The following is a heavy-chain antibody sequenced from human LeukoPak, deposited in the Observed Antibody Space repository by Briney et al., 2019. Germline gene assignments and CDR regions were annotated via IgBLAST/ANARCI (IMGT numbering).Heavy chain of an antibody. Sequence: SVKVSCKASGGTFSSYAISWVRQAPGQGLEWMGGNIPIFGTANYAQKFQGRVTITADESTSTAYMELSSLRSEDTAVYYCARLMRIYYYYYGMDVWGKGTTVTVSS. J-gene: IGHJ6*04. V-gene: IGHV1-69*13. D-gene: IGHD3-16*01. CDR2: NIPIFGTA. CDR3: ARLMRIYYYYYGMDV. CDR1: GGTFSSYA.